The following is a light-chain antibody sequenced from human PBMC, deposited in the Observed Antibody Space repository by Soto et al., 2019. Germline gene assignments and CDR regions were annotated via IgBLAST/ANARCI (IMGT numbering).Light chain of an antibody. V-gene: IGLV2-8*01. CDR2: EVS. CDR1: SSDVGGYNY. J-gene: IGLJ2*01. Sequence: QSALTQRPSASGSPGQSVTISCTGTSSDVGGYNYVSWYQQHPGKAPKLMIYEVSKRPSGVPDRFSGSKSGNTASLTVSGLQAEDEADYYCSSYTGSTVVFGGGTKLTVL. CDR3: SSYTGSTVV.